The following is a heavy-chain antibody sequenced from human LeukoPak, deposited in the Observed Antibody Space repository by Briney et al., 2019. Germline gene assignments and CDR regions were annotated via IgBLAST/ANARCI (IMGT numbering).Heavy chain of an antibody. V-gene: IGHV3-21*01. CDR1: GFTFSSYS. CDR2: ISSSSSNI. D-gene: IGHD3-3*01. CDR3: ARFTIFGVAPYGMDV. Sequence: GRSLRLSCAASGFTFSSYSMNWVRQAPGKGLEWVSSISSSSSNIYYADSVKGRFTISRDNAKNSLYLQMNSLRAEDTAVYYCARFTIFGVAPYGMDVWGQGTTVTVSS. J-gene: IGHJ6*02.